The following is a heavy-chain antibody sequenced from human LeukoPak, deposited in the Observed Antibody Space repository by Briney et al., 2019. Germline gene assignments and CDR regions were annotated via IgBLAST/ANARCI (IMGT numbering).Heavy chain of an antibody. CDR2: IYYSGST. V-gene: IGHV4-59*08. CDR1: GGSIKYDY. Sequence: SETLSLICTGSGGSIKYDYWSWIRQPPGKGLEWIGSIYYSGSTNYNPSLKSRVTISVDTSKNQFSLKLSSVTAADTALYYCARQRDRRSAVDIWGQGTMVTVSS. J-gene: IGHJ3*02. CDR3: ARQRDRRSAVDI.